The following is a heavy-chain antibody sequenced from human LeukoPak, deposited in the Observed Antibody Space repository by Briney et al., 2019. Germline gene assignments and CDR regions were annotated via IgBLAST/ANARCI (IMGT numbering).Heavy chain of an antibody. CDR3: AKAEGYDILTGLDY. CDR2: IGASGGST. CDR1: GFTFSSYA. D-gene: IGHD3-9*01. J-gene: IGHJ4*02. Sequence: GGSLRLSCATSGFTFSSYAMSWVRQAPGKGLEWVSGIGASGGSTYYADSVKGRFTTSRDNSKNTLYLQMNSLRTEDTAVYYCAKAEGYDILTGLDYWGQGTLVTVSS. V-gene: IGHV3-23*01.